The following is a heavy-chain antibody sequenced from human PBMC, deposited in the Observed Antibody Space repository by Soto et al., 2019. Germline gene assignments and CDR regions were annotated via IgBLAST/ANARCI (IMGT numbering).Heavy chain of an antibody. J-gene: IGHJ3*02. CDR1: SGSISSSNW. V-gene: IGHV4-4*02. CDR3: ASGGEGYCSGGSCYRYDAFDI. D-gene: IGHD2-15*01. CDR2: IYHSGST. Sequence: QVQLQESGPGLVKPSGTLSLTCAVSSGSISSSNWWSWVRQPPGKGLEWIGEIYHSGSTNYKPSLQSRGTISVDKSKNQFSLKLSSVTAADTAVYYCASGGEGYCSGGSCYRYDAFDIWGQGTMVTVSS.